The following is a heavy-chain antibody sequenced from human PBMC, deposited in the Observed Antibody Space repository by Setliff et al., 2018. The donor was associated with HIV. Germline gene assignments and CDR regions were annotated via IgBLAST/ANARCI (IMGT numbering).Heavy chain of an antibody. V-gene: IGHV4-34*01. CDR2: VNHDENT. CDR3: ARSPTSNYLYYFDF. Sequence: PSETLSLTCAVYGGSFSGYYWSWIRQPPKKGLEWIGGVNHDENTNYNPSFKSRVTISLDTSKNQFSLKVSSVTAADTAVYYCARSPTSNYLYYFDFWGQGTLVTVSS. CDR1: GGSFSGYY. D-gene: IGHD4-4*01. J-gene: IGHJ4*02.